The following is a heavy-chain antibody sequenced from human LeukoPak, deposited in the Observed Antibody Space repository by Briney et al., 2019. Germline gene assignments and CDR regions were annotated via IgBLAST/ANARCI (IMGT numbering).Heavy chain of an antibody. CDR2: FDPEDGET. CDR3: ATLTTHIVVVPAAIRRGYYYYGMDV. Sequence: ASVKVSCKVSGYTLTELSMHWVRQAPGKGREWMGGFDPEDGETIYAQKFQGRVTMTEDTSTDTAYMELSSLRSEDTAVYYCATLTTHIVVVPAAIRRGYYYYGMDVWGQGTTVTVSS. CDR1: GYTLTELS. D-gene: IGHD2-2*02. J-gene: IGHJ6*02. V-gene: IGHV1-24*01.